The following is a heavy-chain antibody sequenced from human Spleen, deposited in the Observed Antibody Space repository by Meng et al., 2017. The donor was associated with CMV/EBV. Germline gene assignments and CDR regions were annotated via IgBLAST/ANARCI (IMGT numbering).Heavy chain of an antibody. Sequence: GGSLRLSCKGSGYSFTSYWIGWVRQMPGKGLEWMGIIYPGDSDTRYSPSFQGQVTISADKSISTAYLQWSSLKASDTAMYYCARTYYYGSGTYYYGMDVWGQGTTVTVSS. CDR1: GYSFTSYW. CDR2: IYPGDSDT. V-gene: IGHV5-51*01. D-gene: IGHD3-10*01. CDR3: ARTYYYGSGTYYYGMDV. J-gene: IGHJ6*02.